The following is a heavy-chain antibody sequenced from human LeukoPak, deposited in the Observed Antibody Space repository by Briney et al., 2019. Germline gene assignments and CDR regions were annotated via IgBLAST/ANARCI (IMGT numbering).Heavy chain of an antibody. V-gene: IGHV3-23*01. J-gene: IGHJ4*02. CDR3: AKDQGSGHGAYTWGSFDY. CDR1: GFTFSSYA. CDR2: ISGSGDII. Sequence: GGSLRLSCAASGFTFSSYAICWGRQAPGQGLGWVSGISGSGDIIRYAESVKGRFIISRDNARNTLNLQMNSLRVEDTARYFCAKDQGSGHGAYTWGSFDYWGQGIPVTVSS. D-gene: IGHD3-16*01.